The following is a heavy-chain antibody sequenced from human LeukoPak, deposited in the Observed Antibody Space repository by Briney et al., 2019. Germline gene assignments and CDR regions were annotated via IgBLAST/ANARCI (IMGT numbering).Heavy chain of an antibody. CDR1: GGSISSSSYY. CDR2: IYYSGST. CDR3: ARARGERGWYNPFLDY. D-gene: IGHD6-19*01. J-gene: IGHJ4*02. V-gene: IGHV4-39*07. Sequence: SETLSLTCTVSGGSISSSSYYWGWIRQPPGKGLEWIGGIYYSGSTYYNPSLKSRVTISVDTSKNQFSLKLSSVTAADTAVYYCARARGERGWYNPFLDYWGQGTLVTVSS.